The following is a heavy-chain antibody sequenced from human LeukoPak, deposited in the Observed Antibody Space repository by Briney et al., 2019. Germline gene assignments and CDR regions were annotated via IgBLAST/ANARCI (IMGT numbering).Heavy chain of an antibody. J-gene: IGHJ5*02. D-gene: IGHD4-17*01. Sequence: ASVKVSCKASGYTLSDYDINWLRQAPGQGLEYMGWINPNSLIPGYARKFRGRVTLTMDTSIRTAYMEPSGLTYDDTAIYYCARVRPVPTVSFDPWGQGTLVTVSS. CDR1: GYTLSDYD. CDR3: ARVRPVPTVSFDP. CDR2: INPNSLIP. V-gene: IGHV1-8*01.